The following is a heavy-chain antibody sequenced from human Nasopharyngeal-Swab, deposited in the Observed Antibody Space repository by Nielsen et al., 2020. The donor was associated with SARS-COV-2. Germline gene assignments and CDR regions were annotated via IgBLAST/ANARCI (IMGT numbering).Heavy chain of an antibody. J-gene: IGHJ3*02. D-gene: IGHD3-10*01. CDR2: IYYSGST. V-gene: IGHV4-39*01. CDR1: GGSISSGSYY. Sequence: SETLSLTCTVSGGSISSGSYYWGWIRQPPGKGLEWIGSIYYSGSTYYNPSLKSRVTISVDTSKNQFSLKLSSVTAADTAVYYCARHRGYYYGSGSYPSHAFDIWGQGTMVTVSS. CDR3: ARHRGYYYGSGSYPSHAFDI.